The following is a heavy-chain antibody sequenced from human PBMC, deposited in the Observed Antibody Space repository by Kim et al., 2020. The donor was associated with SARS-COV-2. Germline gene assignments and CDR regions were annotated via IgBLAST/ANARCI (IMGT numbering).Heavy chain of an antibody. CDR1: GFTFSSYG. J-gene: IGHJ4*01. V-gene: IGHV3-30*18. CDR3: AKGDVGSSGWYRLNY. D-gene: IGHD6-19*01. CDR2: ISYDGSNE. Sequence: GGSLRLSCAASGFTFSSYGMHWVRQAPGKGLEWVAVISYDGSNEYYADSVKGRFTISRDNSKNTLYLQMNSLRAEDTAVYYCAKGDVGSSGWYRLNYWG.